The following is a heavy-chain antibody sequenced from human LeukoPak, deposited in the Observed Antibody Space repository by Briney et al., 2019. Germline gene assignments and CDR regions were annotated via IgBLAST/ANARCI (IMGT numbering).Heavy chain of an antibody. V-gene: IGHV1-69*13. CDR3: ARVIVVPAAQYYYYYYMDV. CDR2: IIPIFGTA. CDR1: GGTFSSYA. Sequence: GASVKVSCKASGGTFSSYAISWVRQAPGQGLEWMGGIIPIFGTANYAQKFQGRVTITADESTSTAYMELSSLRSEDTAVYYCARVIVVPAAQYYYYYYMDVWGKGTTVTISS. J-gene: IGHJ6*03. D-gene: IGHD2-2*01.